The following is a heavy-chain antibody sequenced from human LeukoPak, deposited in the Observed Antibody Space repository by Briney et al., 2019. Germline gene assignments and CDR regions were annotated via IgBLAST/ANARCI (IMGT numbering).Heavy chain of an antibody. CDR2: INPSGGST. V-gene: IGHV1-46*01. CDR3: ARDPNPYSYGFVTRYWFDP. Sequence: ASVKVSCKASGYTFTSYYMHWVRQAPGQGLEWMGIINPSGGSTSYAQKLQGRVTMTRDTSTSTVYMELSSLRSEDTAVYHCARDPNPYSYGFVTRYWFDPWGQGTLVTVSS. D-gene: IGHD5-18*01. CDR1: GYTFTSYY. J-gene: IGHJ5*02.